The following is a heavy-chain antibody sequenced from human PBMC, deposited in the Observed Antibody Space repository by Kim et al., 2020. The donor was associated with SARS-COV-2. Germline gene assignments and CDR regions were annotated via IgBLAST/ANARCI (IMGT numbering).Heavy chain of an antibody. J-gene: IGHJ3*02. Sequence: GGSLRLSCAASGFTFSSYWMSWVRQAPGKGLEWVANIKQDGSEKYYVDSVKGRFTISRDNAKNSLYLQMNSLRAEDTAVYYCARDGGAAYCGGDCYADAFDIWGQGTMVTVSS. D-gene: IGHD2-21*02. V-gene: IGHV3-7*01. CDR1: GFTFSSYW. CDR2: IKQDGSEK. CDR3: ARDGGAAYCGGDCYADAFDI.